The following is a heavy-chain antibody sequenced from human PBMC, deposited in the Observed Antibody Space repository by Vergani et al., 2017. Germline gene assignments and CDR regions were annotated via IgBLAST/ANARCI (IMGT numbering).Heavy chain of an antibody. CDR3: ARGWYCSSTSCYQGVMDV. V-gene: IGHV3-21*01. CDR2: IISSSSYI. D-gene: IGHD2-2*01. Sequence: EVQLVESGGGLVKPGGSLRLSCAASGFTFSSYSMNWVRQAPGKGLEWVSSIISSSSYIYYADSVKGRFTISRDNAKNSLYLQMNSLRAEDTAVYYCARGWYCSSTSCYQGVMDVWGKGTTVTVSS. CDR1: GFTFSSYS. J-gene: IGHJ6*03.